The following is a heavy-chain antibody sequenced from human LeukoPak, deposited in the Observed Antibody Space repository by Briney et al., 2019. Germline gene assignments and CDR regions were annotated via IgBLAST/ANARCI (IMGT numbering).Heavy chain of an antibody. D-gene: IGHD7-27*01. CDR3: ARGANWGSPDY. J-gene: IGHJ4*02. Sequence: PSETLSLPCTVSGGPISSDYWRWIPQSPGKGLEWIGYIYYSGTTSYNPSLKSRVTISLDTSKNQFSLKLSSVTAADTAVYYCARGANWGSPDYWGQGTLVTVSS. CDR2: IYYSGTT. V-gene: IGHV4-59*01. CDR1: GGPISSDY.